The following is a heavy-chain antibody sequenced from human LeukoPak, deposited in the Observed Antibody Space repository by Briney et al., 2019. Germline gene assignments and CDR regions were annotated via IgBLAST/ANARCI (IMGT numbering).Heavy chain of an antibody. V-gene: IGHV1-18*01. CDR1: GYTFTSYG. CDR3: ASSDRRGAAAGTPFDY. D-gene: IGHD6-13*01. J-gene: IGHJ4*02. CDR2: ISAYSGDT. Sequence: GASVKVSCKASGYTFTSYGISWVRQAPGQGLEWMGWISAYSGDTNYAQKLQGRVTKTTDTSTSTAYMELRSLRSDDTAVYYCASSDRRGAAAGTPFDYWGQGTLVTVSS.